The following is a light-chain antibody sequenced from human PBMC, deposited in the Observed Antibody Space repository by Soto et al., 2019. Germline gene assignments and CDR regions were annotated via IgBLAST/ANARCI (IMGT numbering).Light chain of an antibody. Sequence: DIQMTQSPSTLSASVGDRVTITCRASQSISSWLAWYQQKPGKAPKLLIYDAFSLETGVRSRFSGSGSGTEFTLTISSLQPDDFATYYCQQYNSYSTFGQGTKLEIK. V-gene: IGKV1-5*01. CDR2: DAF. J-gene: IGKJ2*01. CDR1: QSISSW. CDR3: QQYNSYST.